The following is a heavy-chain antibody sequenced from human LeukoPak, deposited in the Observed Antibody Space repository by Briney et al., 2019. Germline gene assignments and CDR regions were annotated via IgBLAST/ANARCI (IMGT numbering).Heavy chain of an antibody. CDR3: ARGYIVGATTRSLAAFDI. D-gene: IGHD1-26*01. Sequence: SVKVSCKASGGTFSSYAISWVRQAPGQGLEWMGGIIPIFGTANYAQKFQGRVTITADESTSTAYMEPSSLRSEDTAVYYCARGYIVGATTRSLAAFDIWGQGTMVTVSS. CDR1: GGTFSSYA. J-gene: IGHJ3*02. CDR2: IIPIFGTA. V-gene: IGHV1-69*13.